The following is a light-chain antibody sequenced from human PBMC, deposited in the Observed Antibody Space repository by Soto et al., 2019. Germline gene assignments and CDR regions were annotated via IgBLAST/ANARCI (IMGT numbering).Light chain of an antibody. J-gene: IGKJ1*01. CDR2: GAS. CDR1: QSVNSN. Sequence: EIVLTQSPATLSLSPGERATLSCRASQSVNSNLAWYQQKPGQAPRLLIYGASTRATGIPARFSGSGSGTEFTLTISSLKSEDFAVYYCQQYHNWGEFGQGTKVDIK. CDR3: QQYHNWGE. V-gene: IGKV3-15*01.